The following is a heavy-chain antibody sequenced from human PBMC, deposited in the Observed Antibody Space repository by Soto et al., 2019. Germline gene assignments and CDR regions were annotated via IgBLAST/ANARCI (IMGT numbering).Heavy chain of an antibody. CDR2: INPDSGGT. CDR1: GYTFTDYF. J-gene: IGHJ2*01. V-gene: IGHV1-2*02. D-gene: IGHD2-2*01. Sequence: ASVKVSCKASGYTFTDYFIHWVRQAPGQGLEWVGWINPDSGGTNLAQRFQGRVTMTSDTSINTAYMELSSLRSDDTAVYYCAIRTGQLAIISEFDGDWFFEVWGRGTLVTVSS. CDR3: AIRTGQLAIISEFDGDWFFEV.